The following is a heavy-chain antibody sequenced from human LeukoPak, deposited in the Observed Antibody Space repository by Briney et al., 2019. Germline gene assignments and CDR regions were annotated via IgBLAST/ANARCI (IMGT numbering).Heavy chain of an antibody. CDR2: ISYDGSNK. CDR3: AKESRIVATIDY. D-gene: IGHD5-12*01. J-gene: IGHJ4*02. CDR1: GFTFSNYG. V-gene: IGHV3-30*18. Sequence: GGSLRLSCAASGFTFSNYGIHWVRQAPGKGLEWVAVISYDGSNKYYVDSVKGRFTISRDNSKNTLYLQMNSLRGEDTAVYYCAKESRIVATIDYWGQGTLVTVSS.